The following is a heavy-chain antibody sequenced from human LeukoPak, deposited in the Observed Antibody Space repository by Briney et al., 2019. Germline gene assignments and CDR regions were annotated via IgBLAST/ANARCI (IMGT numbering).Heavy chain of an antibody. CDR2: ISGSGGST. V-gene: IGHV3-23*01. J-gene: IGHJ6*02. D-gene: IGHD6-13*01. CDR1: GFTFSSYA. Sequence: GGSLRLSCAASGFTFSSYAMSWVRRAPGKGLEWVSAISGSGGSTYYADSVKGRFTISRDNSKNTLYLQMNSLRAEDTAVYYCAKGIVAAAGFYYGMDVWGQGTTVTVSS. CDR3: AKGIVAAAGFYYGMDV.